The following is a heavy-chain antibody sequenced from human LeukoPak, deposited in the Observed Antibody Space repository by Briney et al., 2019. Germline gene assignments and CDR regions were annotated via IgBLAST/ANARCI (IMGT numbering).Heavy chain of an antibody. CDR3: ARSADIVARFDS. Sequence: GGSLRLSCAASGFTVSSNYMTWVRQAPGKGLQWVANINRDGGEKYYVDSVKGRFTISRDNAKNSVFLRMDSLRVDDTAVYYCARSADIVARFDSWGQGTLVSVSS. V-gene: IGHV3-7*01. CDR1: GFTVSSNY. J-gene: IGHJ4*02. CDR2: INRDGGEK. D-gene: IGHD5-12*01.